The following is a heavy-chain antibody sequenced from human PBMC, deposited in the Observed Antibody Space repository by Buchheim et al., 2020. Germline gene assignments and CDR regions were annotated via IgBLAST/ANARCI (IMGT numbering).Heavy chain of an antibody. CDR2: IKQDGSEK. D-gene: IGHD3-3*01. CDR1: GFTFSSYW. CDR3: ARGVARSGYYYYYYYYGMDV. V-gene: IGHV3-7*01. Sequence: EVQLVESGGGLVQPGGSLRLSCAASGFTFSSYWMTWVRQAPGKGLEWVANIKQDGSEKHYVDSVKGRFTISRDNAKNALYLQMNSLRAEDTAVYYCARGVARSGYYYYYYYYGMDVWGQGTT. J-gene: IGHJ6*02.